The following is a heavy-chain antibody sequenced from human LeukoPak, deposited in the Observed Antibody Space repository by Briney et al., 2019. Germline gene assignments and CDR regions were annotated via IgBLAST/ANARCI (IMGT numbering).Heavy chain of an antibody. Sequence: GGPLRLSCAASGFTFSSYGMHWVRQAPGKGLEWVAVIWYDGSNKYYADSVKGRFTISRDNSKNTLYLQMNSLRAEDTAVYCCARDAGSYSTWGQGTLVTVSS. CDR2: IWYDGSNK. J-gene: IGHJ5*02. CDR3: ARDAGSYST. CDR1: GFTFSSYG. V-gene: IGHV3-33*01. D-gene: IGHD1-26*01.